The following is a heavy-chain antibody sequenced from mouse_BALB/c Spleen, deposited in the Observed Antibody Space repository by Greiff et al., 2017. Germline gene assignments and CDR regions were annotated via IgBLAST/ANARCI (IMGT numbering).Heavy chain of an antibody. D-gene: IGHD1-2*01. CDR2: ISTYYGDA. CDR1: GYTFTDYA. J-gene: IGHJ4*01. CDR3: ARHDYGDAMDY. Sequence: QVQLQQSGAELVRPGVSVKISCKGSGYTFTDYAMHWVKQSHAKSLEWIGVISTYYGDASYNQKFKGKATMTVDKSSSTAYMELARLTSEDSAIYYCARHDYGDAMDYWGQGTSVTVSS. V-gene: IGHV1S137*01.